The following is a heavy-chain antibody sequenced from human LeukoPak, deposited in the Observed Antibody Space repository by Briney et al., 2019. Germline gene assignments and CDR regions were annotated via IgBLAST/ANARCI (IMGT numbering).Heavy chain of an antibody. CDR1: GFTFSSYA. Sequence: GGSLRLSCAASGFTFSSYAMSWVRQAPGKGLEWVSAISGSGGSTYYADSVKGRFTISRDNSKNTLYLQMNSLRAEDTAVYYCAKGDHTSCCYTGGFDYWGQGTLVTVSS. J-gene: IGHJ4*02. D-gene: IGHD2-2*01. CDR3: AKGDHTSCCYTGGFDY. V-gene: IGHV3-23*01. CDR2: ISGSGGST.